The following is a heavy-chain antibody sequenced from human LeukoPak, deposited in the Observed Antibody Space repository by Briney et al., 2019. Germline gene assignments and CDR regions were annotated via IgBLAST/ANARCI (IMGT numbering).Heavy chain of an antibody. J-gene: IGHJ5*02. CDR2: ISTSSSYI. D-gene: IGHD3-22*01. CDR1: GFTFSSYS. Sequence: GGSLRLSCAASGFTFSSYSMNWVRQAPGKGLEWVSSISTSSSYIYYADSVKGRFTISRDNAKNTLNLQMNSLRAEDTAVYYCARDLGQYYDTSDNWFDPWGQGTLVTVSS. V-gene: IGHV3-21*01. CDR3: ARDLGQYYDTSDNWFDP.